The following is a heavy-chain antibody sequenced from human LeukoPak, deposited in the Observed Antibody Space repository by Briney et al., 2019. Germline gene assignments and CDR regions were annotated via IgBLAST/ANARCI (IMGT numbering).Heavy chain of an antibody. CDR3: ARDKSGIAAAGTYYYYYMDV. CDR1: GFTFSSYA. D-gene: IGHD6-13*01. CDR2: ISNDGSKK. Sequence: GGSLRLSCAASGFTFSSYAIHWVRQAPGKGLEWVTVISNDGSKKSYADSVKGRFIISRDNSKNTVYLQMSSLRPEDTAMFYCARDKSGIAAAGTYYYYYMDVWGKGTTVTISS. V-gene: IGHV3-30*15. J-gene: IGHJ6*03.